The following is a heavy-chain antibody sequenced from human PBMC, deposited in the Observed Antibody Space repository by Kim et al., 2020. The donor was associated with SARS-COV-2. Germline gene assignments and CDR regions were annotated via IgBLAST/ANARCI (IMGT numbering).Heavy chain of an antibody. J-gene: IGHJ4*02. V-gene: IGHV3-21*01. CDR3: ARAAFLDNDSDAFDY. Sequence: GGSLRLSCAASGFTFSSYSMNWVRQAPGKGLEWVSSISSSSYIYYADSVKGRFTISRDNAKNSLYLQMNSLRAEDTAVYYCARAAFLDNDSDAFDYWGQGTLVTVSS. CDR1: GFTFSSYS. CDR2: ISSSSYI. D-gene: IGHD3-3*01.